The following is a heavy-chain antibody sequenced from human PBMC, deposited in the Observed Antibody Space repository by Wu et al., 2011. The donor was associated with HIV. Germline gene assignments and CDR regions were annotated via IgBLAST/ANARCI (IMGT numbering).Heavy chain of an antibody. V-gene: IGHV1-69*14. D-gene: IGHD2-2*01. J-gene: IGHJ6*03. Sequence: QVQPVQSGAEVKKPGSSVKVSCKASGGTFNSYAISWVRQAPGQGLEWMGGIIAIFGTANYAQKFQGRVTITADKSTTTTYMELRSLRSEDTAMYYCARSGVSAEYYFYYMNVWGKGTTVTVSS. CDR2: IIAIFGTA. CDR3: ARSGVSAEYYFYYMNV. CDR1: GGTFNSYA.